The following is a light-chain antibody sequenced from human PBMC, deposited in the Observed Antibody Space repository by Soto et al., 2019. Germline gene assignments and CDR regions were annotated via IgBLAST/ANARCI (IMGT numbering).Light chain of an antibody. CDR3: QESYSTLHT. CDR1: QNIINY. Sequence: DLQMTQSPSSLSASVGDRVTITCRASQNIINYLNWYQHKPGEAPKLLIYAASSLQSGVPRRFSGSGSGTDFTLTISSLQLEDFATYYCQESYSTLHTFGQGTKLEIK. V-gene: IGKV1-39*01. J-gene: IGKJ2*01. CDR2: AAS.